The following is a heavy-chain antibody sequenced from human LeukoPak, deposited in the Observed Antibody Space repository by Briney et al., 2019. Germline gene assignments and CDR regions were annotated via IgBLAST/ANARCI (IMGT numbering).Heavy chain of an antibody. CDR1: GFTFSSYG. J-gene: IGHJ4*02. CDR3: AKWQQQLGYYFDY. CDR2: IRYDGSNK. V-gene: IGHV3-30*02. D-gene: IGHD6-13*01. Sequence: GGSLRLSCAASGFTFSSYGMHWVRQAPGKGLEWVAFIRYDGSNKYYADSVKGRFTISRDNSKNTLYLQMNSLRAEDTAVYYCAKWQQQLGYYFDYWGQGTLVPVSS.